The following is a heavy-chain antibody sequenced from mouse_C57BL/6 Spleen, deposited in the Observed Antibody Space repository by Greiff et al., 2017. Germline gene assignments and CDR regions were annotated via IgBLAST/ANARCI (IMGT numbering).Heavy chain of an antibody. V-gene: IGHV1-15*01. D-gene: IGHD6-2*01. CDR3: TRQRAFSGHCDY. J-gene: IGHJ2*01. Sequence: VQLQQSGAELVRPGASVTLSCKASGYTFTDYEMHWVKQTPVHGLEWIGAIDPETGGTAYNQKFKGKDILTADKSSSTAYMELRSLTSEDSAVYYCTRQRAFSGHCDYWGQGTTLTGSS. CDR1: GYTFTDYE. CDR2: IDPETGGT.